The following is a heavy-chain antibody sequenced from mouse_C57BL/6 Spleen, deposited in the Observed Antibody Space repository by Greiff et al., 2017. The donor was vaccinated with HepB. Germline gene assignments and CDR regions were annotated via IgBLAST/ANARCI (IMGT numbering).Heavy chain of an antibody. V-gene: IGHV1-26*01. CDR3: ARTRWLLLNSPFAY. CDR1: GYTFTDYY. Sequence: VQLQQSGPELVKPGASVKISCKASGYTFTDYYMNWVKQSHGKSLEWIGDINPNNGGTSYNQKFKGKATWTVDKSSSTADMELRSLTSEDSAVYYCARTRWLLLNSPFAYWGQGTLVTVSA. D-gene: IGHD2-3*01. J-gene: IGHJ3*01. CDR2: INPNNGGT.